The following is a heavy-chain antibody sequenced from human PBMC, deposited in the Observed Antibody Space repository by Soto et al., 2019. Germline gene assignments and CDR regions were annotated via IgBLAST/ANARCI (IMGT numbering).Heavy chain of an antibody. V-gene: IGHV1-18*01. CDR2: ISAYNGNT. D-gene: IGHD2-2*01. J-gene: IGHJ4*02. CDR3: TSGPGYEVDS. CDR1: GYTFTSYG. Sequence: QVQLVQSGAEVKKPGASVKVSCKASGYTFTSYGISWVRQAPGLGLEWMGWISAYNGNTNYAQKLQGRATMTTDTPTSTAHPARTTLRSDAKAGYYCTSGPGYEVDSWGQGTLVTVSS.